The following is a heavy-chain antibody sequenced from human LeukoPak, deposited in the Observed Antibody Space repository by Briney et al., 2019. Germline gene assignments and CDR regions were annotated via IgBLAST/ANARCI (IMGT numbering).Heavy chain of an antibody. CDR2: IIPIFGTA. V-gene: IGHV1-69*13. Sequence: ASVKVSCKASGGTFSSYAISWVRQAPGQGLEWMGGIIPIFGTANYAQKFQGRVTITADESTSTAYMELSSLRSEDTAVYYCASVWYSSSWYSDYWGQGTLVTVSS. CDR3: ASVWYSSSWYSDY. D-gene: IGHD6-13*01. CDR1: GGTFSSYA. J-gene: IGHJ4*02.